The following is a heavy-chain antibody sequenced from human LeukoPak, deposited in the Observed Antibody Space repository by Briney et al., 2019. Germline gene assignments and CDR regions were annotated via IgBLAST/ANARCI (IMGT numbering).Heavy chain of an antibody. J-gene: IGHJ3*02. CDR1: GYTFTSYD. D-gene: IGHD1-1*01. CDR3: ARLSWMSYAFDI. CDR2: MNPNSGNT. Sequence: AASVAVSCTASGYTFTSYDINWVRQATGQGLEWMGWMNPNSGNTGYAQKFQGRVTMTRNTSISTAYMELSSLRSEDTAVYYCARLSWMSYAFDIWGQGTMVTVSS. V-gene: IGHV1-8*01.